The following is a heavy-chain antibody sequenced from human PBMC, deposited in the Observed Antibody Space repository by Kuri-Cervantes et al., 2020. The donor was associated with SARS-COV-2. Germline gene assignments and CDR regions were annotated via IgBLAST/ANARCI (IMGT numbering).Heavy chain of an antibody. CDR3: ARAGPGVYYFDY. D-gene: IGHD2-8*01. Sequence: GESLKISCAASGFTFSSYGMHWVRQAPGKGLEWVAVIWYDGSNKYYADSVKGRFTISRDNSKNTLYLQMNSLRAEDTAVYYCARAGPGVYYFDYWGQGTLVTVSS. CDR1: GFTFSSYG. V-gene: IGHV3-33*08. J-gene: IGHJ4*02. CDR2: IWYDGSNK.